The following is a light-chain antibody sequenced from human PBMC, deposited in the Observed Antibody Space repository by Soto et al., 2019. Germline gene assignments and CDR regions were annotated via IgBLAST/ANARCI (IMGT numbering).Light chain of an antibody. Sequence: EIVLTQSPGTLSLSPGERATLSCRASQSVSSSQLAWYQHRPGQAPRLLIYGASTRATDIPARFSGSGSGTEFTLTISSLQSDDYAVYYCQQYNNLPRTFGGGTKVDIK. CDR1: QSVSSS. CDR2: GAS. CDR3: QQYNNLPRT. J-gene: IGKJ4*01. V-gene: IGKV3-15*01.